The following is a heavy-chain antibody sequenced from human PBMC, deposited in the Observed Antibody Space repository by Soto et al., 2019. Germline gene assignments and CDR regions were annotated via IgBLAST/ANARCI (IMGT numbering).Heavy chain of an antibody. CDR1: GGTFSSYA. V-gene: IGHV1-69*13. CDR3: AWKNPIPYCRGGGGYTRSYCYYGMGV. Sequence: SVKVSCKASGGTFSSYAISWVRQAPGQGLEWMGGIIPIFGIANYAQKFQGRVTITADESTSTAYMELSSLRSEDTAVYYCAWKNPIPYCRGGGGYTRSYCYYGMGVWGQGTTVTVSS. CDR2: IIPIFGIA. D-gene: IGHD2-15*01. J-gene: IGHJ6*02.